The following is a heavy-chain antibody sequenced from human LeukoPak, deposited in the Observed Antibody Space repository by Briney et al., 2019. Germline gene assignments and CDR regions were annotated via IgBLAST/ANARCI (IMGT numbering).Heavy chain of an antibody. CDR1: GFTLSDYR. CDR2: LKGDRSEK. D-gene: IGHD4/OR15-4a*01. V-gene: IGHV3-7*01. Sequence: GGSLRLSCAASGFTLSDYRMSWAPQVPGKGLEWVANLKGDRSEKYYVDSVEGRFTISRDNAKNSVFLQMSSLRAEDTAVYYCARDGASFDYWGQGILVTFSS. J-gene: IGHJ4*02. CDR3: ARDGASFDY.